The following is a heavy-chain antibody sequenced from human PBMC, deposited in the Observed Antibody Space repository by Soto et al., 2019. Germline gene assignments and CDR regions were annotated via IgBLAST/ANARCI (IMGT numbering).Heavy chain of an antibody. D-gene: IGHD6-13*01. V-gene: IGHV4-34*01. Sequence: PSETLSLTCAVYGGSFSGYYWSWIRQPPGKGLEWIGEINHSGSTNYNPSLKSRVTISVDTSKNQFSLKLSSVTAADTAVYYCARGRRIAIDYWGQGTLVTVSS. J-gene: IGHJ4*02. CDR3: ARGRRIAIDY. CDR1: GGSFSGYY. CDR2: INHSGST.